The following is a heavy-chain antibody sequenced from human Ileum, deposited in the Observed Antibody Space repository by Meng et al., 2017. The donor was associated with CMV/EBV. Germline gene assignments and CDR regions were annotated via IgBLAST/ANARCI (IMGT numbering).Heavy chain of an antibody. CDR1: GASISSLNW. D-gene: IGHD6-13*01. CDR2: TFHSGST. CDR3: ARAQPAAGFFDY. J-gene: IGHJ4*02. Sequence: CAVSGASISSLNWWRWVRQPPGKGLEWVGETFHSGSTNYNPSLKSRVTISVAQSKKQFSLRLSSVTAADTAVYYCARAQPAAGFFDYWGQGTLVTVSS. V-gene: IGHV4-4*02.